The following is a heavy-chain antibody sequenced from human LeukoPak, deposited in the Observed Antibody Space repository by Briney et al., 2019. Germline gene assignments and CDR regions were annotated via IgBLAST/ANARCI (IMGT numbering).Heavy chain of an antibody. CDR3: AREVGWLRPDGSFDI. D-gene: IGHD5-12*01. J-gene: IGHJ3*02. Sequence: PSETLSLTCTVSGYSISSGFHWGWIRQPPGKGLEWIGNIYHNGSTYYNPSLKGRVTMSVDTSKNHFSLKLGSVTAADTALYYCAREVGWLRPDGSFDIWGHGTMVTVSS. V-gene: IGHV4-38-2*02. CDR1: GYSISSGFH. CDR2: IYHNGST.